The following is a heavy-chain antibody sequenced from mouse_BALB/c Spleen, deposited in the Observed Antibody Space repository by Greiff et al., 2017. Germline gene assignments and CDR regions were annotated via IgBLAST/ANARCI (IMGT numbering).Heavy chain of an antibody. CDR3: ARTPLLRYFDY. CDR1: GFTFSSYA. CDR2: ISSGGSYT. Sequence: EVKLVESGGGLVKPGGSLKLSCAASGFTFSSYAMSWVRQTPEKRLEWVATISSGGSYTYYPDSVKGRFTISRDNAKNTLYLQMSSLRSEDTAMYYCARTPLLRYFDYWGQGTTLTVSS. V-gene: IGHV5-9-3*01. J-gene: IGHJ2*01. D-gene: IGHD1-1*01.